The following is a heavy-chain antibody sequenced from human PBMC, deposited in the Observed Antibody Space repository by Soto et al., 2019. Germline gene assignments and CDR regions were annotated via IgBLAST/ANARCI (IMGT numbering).Heavy chain of an antibody. CDR2: INESGST. J-gene: IGHJ4*02. V-gene: IGHV4-34*01. CDR3: SRGSGIVALPGELEDVKYDS. CDR1: GQSFSGHA. D-gene: IGHD1-1*01. Sequence: QVQLQQWGAGLVKPSETLSLSCAVYGQSFSGHAWAWIRQPPGKGLEWIGEINESGSTYYNRSLKSRVTISTDTSKTQSSLKLSSVSAADTAAYCCSRGSGIVALPGELEDVKYDSWGKGTLVNVSS.